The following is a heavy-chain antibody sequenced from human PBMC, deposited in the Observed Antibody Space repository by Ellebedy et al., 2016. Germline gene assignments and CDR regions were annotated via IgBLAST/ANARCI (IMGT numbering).Heavy chain of an antibody. V-gene: IGHV3-30*03. CDR2: ISYDGSNK. Sequence: GGSLRLSCAASGFTFSSYGMHWVRQAPGKGLEWVAVISYDGSNKYYADSVKGRFTISRDNSKNTLYLQMNSLRAEDTAVYYCARDYYDSSGYPADWYFDLWGRGTLVTVSS. J-gene: IGHJ2*01. D-gene: IGHD3-22*01. CDR3: ARDYYDSSGYPADWYFDL. CDR1: GFTFSSYG.